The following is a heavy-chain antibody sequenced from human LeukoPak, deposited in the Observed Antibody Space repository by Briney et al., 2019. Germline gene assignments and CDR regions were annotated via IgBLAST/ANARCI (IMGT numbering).Heavy chain of an antibody. Sequence: SETLSLTCSVSGGSISSTSYYWGWIRQPPGKGLEWIGSIYYSGSTYYSPSLKSRVTISVDTSKNQFSLKLSSVTAADTAVYYCARRKWLHYYGMDVWGQGTTVTVSS. D-gene: IGHD6-19*01. J-gene: IGHJ6*02. V-gene: IGHV4-39*01. CDR3: ARRKWLHYYGMDV. CDR2: IYYSGST. CDR1: GGSISSTSYY.